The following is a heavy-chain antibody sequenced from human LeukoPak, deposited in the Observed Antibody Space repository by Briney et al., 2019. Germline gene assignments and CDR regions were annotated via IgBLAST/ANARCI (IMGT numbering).Heavy chain of an antibody. CDR3: ARVRRDTTGWTGGWFDP. CDR2: ITAYNGNT. CDR1: GYTFSSYG. Sequence: ASVKVSCKASGYTFSSYGISWLRQXPGQGXEWMGWITAYNGNTNYAQKFQGRVTMTTDTSTSTAYMELRSLTSDDTAMYYCARVRRDTTGWTGGWFDPWGQGTLVTVSS. V-gene: IGHV1-18*01. J-gene: IGHJ5*02. D-gene: IGHD6-19*01.